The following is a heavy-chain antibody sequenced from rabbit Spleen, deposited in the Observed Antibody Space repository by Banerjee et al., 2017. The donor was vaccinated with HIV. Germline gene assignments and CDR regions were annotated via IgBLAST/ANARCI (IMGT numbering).Heavy chain of an antibody. D-gene: IGHD8-1*01. CDR3: ATNAAVISYLTL. V-gene: IGHV1S45*01. CDR2: INAVTGKA. Sequence: QEQLVESGGGLVQPEGSLQLSCTASGFSFSDKAVMCWVRQAPGKGLEWIACINAVTGKAVYASWAKGRFTFSKTSSTTVTLQMTTLTAADTATYFCATNAAVISYLTLWGRGTLVTVS. J-gene: IGHJ6*01. CDR1: GFSFSDKAV.